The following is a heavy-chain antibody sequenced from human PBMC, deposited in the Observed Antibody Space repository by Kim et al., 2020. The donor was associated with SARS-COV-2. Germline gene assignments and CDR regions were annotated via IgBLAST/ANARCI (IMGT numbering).Heavy chain of an antibody. Sequence: SETLSLTCAVYGGSFSGYYWSWIRQPPGKGLEWIGEINHSGSTNYNPSLKSRVTISVDTSKNQFSLKLRFVTAADTAVYYCARGVVVAATYYYYGMDVWGQGTTVTVSS. CDR1: GGSFSGYY. CDR2: INHSGST. J-gene: IGHJ6*02. CDR3: ARGVVVAATYYYYGMDV. V-gene: IGHV4-34*01. D-gene: IGHD2-15*01.